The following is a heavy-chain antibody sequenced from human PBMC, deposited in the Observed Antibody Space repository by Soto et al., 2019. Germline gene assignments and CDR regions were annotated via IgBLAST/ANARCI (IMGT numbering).Heavy chain of an antibody. J-gene: IGHJ6*02. CDR3: ARDLTVAGTYYYYYGMDV. V-gene: IGHV3-30-3*01. Sequence: VAVISYDGSNKYYADSVKGRFTISRDNSKNTLYLQMNSLRAEDTAVYYCARDLTVAGTYYYYYGMDVWGQGTTVTVSS. D-gene: IGHD6-19*01. CDR2: ISYDGSNK.